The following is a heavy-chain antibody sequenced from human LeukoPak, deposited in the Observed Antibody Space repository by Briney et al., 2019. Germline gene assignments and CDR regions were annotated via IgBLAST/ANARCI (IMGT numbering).Heavy chain of an antibody. CDR1: GGSFSGYY. J-gene: IGHJ4*02. D-gene: IGHD3-22*01. Sequence: KTSETLSLTCAVYGGSFSGYYWSWIRQPPGKGLEWIGEINHSGSTNYNPSLKSRVTISVDTSKNQFSLKLSSVTAADTAVYYCATFPYHYDSSGYYYNYWGQGTLVTVSS. V-gene: IGHV4-34*01. CDR2: INHSGST. CDR3: ATFPYHYDSSGYYYNY.